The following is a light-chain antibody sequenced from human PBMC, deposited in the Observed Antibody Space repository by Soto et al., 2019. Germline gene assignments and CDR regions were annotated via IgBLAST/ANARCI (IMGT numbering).Light chain of an antibody. CDR3: QHYNSYSEA. Sequence: DIQMTQSPSSLSASVGDRVTITCRASQTISSWLAWYQQKPGKAPKLLIYKASTLKSGVPSRFSGSGSGTECTLAISSLQPDDFATYYCQHYNSYSEAFGQGTKVELK. CDR1: QTISSW. J-gene: IGKJ1*01. V-gene: IGKV1-5*03. CDR2: KAS.